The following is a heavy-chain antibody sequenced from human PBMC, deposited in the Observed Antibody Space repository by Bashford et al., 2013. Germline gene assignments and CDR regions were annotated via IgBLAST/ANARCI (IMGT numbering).Heavy chain of an antibody. CDR2: FSYSGSA. D-gene: IGHD5-12*01. J-gene: IGHJ4*02. CDR1: GGSISTYY. V-gene: IGHV4-59*01. Sequence: SSETLSLTCTVSGGSISTYYWSWIRQPPGKGLQWIGYFSYSGSADYNPSLKSRVTISVDTSKNQFSLKLYSVTAADTAVYYCARADSAYDWGLFDYWGQGTLVTVSS. CDR3: ARADSAYDWGLFDY.